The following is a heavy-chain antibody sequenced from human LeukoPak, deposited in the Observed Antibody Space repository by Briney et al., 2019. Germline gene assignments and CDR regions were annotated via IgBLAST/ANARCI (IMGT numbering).Heavy chain of an antibody. Sequence: PGGSLRLSCAASGLTFSTYWMTWVRQAPGKGLEWVGFIRAKTYGGTTQYAASVKDRFTISRDDSKSIAYLQMNSLKTEDTAVYYCTRADYGGNAGGFWGQGTLVTVSS. D-gene: IGHD4-23*01. CDR2: IRAKTYGGTT. CDR1: GLTFSTYW. J-gene: IGHJ4*02. V-gene: IGHV3-49*04. CDR3: TRADYGGNAGGF.